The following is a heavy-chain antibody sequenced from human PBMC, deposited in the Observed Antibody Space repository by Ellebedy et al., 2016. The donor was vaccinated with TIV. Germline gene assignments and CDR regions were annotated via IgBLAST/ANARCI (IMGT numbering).Heavy chain of an antibody. CDR2: VFWDDDK. CDR3: AHMTLGSPAIY. Sequence: SGPTLVKPTQTLTLTCTLSGFSLSTSGVGVGWIRQPPGKALEWLTLVFWDDDKRYRPSLKSRLTITKDTSKNQVVLTMTNMDPVDTGTYYCAHMTLGSPAIYWGQGTLVTVSS. D-gene: IGHD1-26*01. V-gene: IGHV2-5*02. CDR1: GFSLSTSGVG. J-gene: IGHJ4*02.